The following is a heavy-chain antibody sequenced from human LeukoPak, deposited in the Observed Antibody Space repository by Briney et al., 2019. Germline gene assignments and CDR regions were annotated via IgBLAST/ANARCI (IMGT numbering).Heavy chain of an antibody. J-gene: IGHJ4*02. V-gene: IGHV1-24*01. CDR2: FDPEDGET. Sequence: ASVKVSCKVSGYTLTELSVHWVRQAPGKGLEWMGGFDPEDGETIYAQKFQGRVTMTEDTSTDTAYMELSSLRSEDTAVYYCATAVAVAAHFDYWGQGALVTVSS. D-gene: IGHD6-19*01. CDR3: ATAVAVAAHFDY. CDR1: GYTLTELS.